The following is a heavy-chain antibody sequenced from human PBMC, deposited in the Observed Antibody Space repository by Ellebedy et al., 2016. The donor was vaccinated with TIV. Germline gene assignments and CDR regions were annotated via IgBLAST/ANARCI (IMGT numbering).Heavy chain of an antibody. Sequence: ASVKVSCKTSGYMFTAHHIHWVRQAPGQGLEWKGWIYPNSGGTTYAQKFQGRVTMTSETSTSTGYMELSRLRSDDTAVYYCATLPYISRSSAYWGQGALVTVSS. J-gene: IGHJ4*02. D-gene: IGHD1-1*01. V-gene: IGHV1-2*02. CDR3: ATLPYISRSSAY. CDR1: GYMFTAHH. CDR2: IYPNSGGT.